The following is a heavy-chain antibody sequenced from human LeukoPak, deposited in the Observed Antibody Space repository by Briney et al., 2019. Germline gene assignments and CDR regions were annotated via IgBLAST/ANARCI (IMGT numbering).Heavy chain of an antibody. V-gene: IGHV3-74*01. J-gene: IGHJ4*02. Sequence: GGSLRLSCAASGFTFSSYWMHWVRQAPGKGLVWVSRINSDRSSTSYADSVKGRFTISRDYDKNTLYLQMTMLRAEDTALYYCARAFSYGDGRFDYWGQGTLVTVCS. CDR2: INSDRSST. CDR1: GFTFSSYW. CDR3: ARAFSYGDGRFDY. D-gene: IGHD4-17*01.